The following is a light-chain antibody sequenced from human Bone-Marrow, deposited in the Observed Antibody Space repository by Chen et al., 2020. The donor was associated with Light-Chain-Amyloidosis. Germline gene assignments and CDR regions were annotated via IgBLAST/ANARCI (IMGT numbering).Light chain of an antibody. V-gene: IGLV1-40*01. CDR1: SSNIGAGYD. CDR3: QSYDSSLSGVV. CDR2: GNS. Sequence: QSVLTQPPSVSGAPGQRVTLSCTGGSSNIGAGYDVHWYRQLPGTAPKLLIYGNSNRPSGVPDRFSGSRSGTSASLAITGLQAEDEADYYCQSYDSSLSGVVFGGGTRLTVL. J-gene: IGLJ3*02.